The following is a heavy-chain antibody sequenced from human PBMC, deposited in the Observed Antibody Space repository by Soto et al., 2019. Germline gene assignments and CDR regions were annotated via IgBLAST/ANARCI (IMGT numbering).Heavy chain of an antibody. Sequence: SGPTLVNPTQTLTLTCTFSGFSLSTSGVGVGWIRQPPGKALEWPALIYWNDDKRYSPSLKSRLTITKDTSKNQVVLTMTNMDPVDTATYYCAHRLGPSTLYDILTGYHYYYYYGMDVWGQGTTVTVSS. V-gene: IGHV2-5*01. CDR1: GFSLSTSGVG. CDR2: IYWNDDK. J-gene: IGHJ6*02. D-gene: IGHD3-9*01. CDR3: AHRLGPSTLYDILTGYHYYYYYGMDV.